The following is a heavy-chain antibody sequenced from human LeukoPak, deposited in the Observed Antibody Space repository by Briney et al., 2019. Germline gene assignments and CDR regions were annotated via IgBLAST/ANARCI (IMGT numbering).Heavy chain of an antibody. J-gene: IGHJ5*02. D-gene: IGHD3-16*01. CDR3: ARGYGGRGNWFDP. V-gene: IGHV4-61*02. CDR1: GGSISSGSYY. Sequence: PSETLSLTCTVSGGSISSGSYYWSWIRQPAGKGLEWIGRIYTSGSTNYNPSLKSRVTISVDTSKNQFSLKLSSVTAADTAVYYCARGYGGRGNWFDPWGQGTLVTVSS. CDR2: IYTSGST.